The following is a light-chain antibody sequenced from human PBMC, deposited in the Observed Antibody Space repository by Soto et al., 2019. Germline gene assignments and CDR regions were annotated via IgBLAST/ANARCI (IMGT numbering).Light chain of an antibody. V-gene: IGLV2-8*01. Sequence: QSALTQPPSASGSPGQSVTISCTGTSSDVGGYDYVSWYQQQSGKAPKLIIYEVTNRPSGVPDRFSGSKSGNTASLTVSGLQAEDEADYYCSSYAGISNGIFGAGTKVTVL. CDR2: EVT. J-gene: IGLJ1*01. CDR1: SSDVGGYDY. CDR3: SSYAGISNGI.